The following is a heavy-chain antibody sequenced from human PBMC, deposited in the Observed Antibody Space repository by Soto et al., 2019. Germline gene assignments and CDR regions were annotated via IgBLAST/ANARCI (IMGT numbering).Heavy chain of an antibody. V-gene: IGHV4-34*01. J-gene: IGHJ6*02. CDR3: ARGRIRIFGV. D-gene: IGHD3-3*01. CDR1: GGSFSGYY. Sequence: QVQLQQWGAGLLKPSETLSLTCAVYGGSFSGYYWSWIRQPPGKGLEWIGEINHSGSTNYNPSLKSRVTISVDTSKNQFSLKLSSVTAADTAVYYCARGRIRIFGVWGQGTTVTVSS. CDR2: INHSGST.